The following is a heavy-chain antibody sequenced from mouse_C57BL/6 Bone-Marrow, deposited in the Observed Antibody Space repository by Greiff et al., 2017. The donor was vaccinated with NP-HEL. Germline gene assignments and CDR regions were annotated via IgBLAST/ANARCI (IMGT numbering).Heavy chain of an antibody. J-gene: IGHJ3*01. Sequence: VQLKESGGGLVQPGGSMKLSCVASGFTFSNYWMNWVRQSPEKGLEWVAQIRLKSDNYATHYAESVKGRFTISRDDSKSSVYLQMNNLRAEDTGIYYCTEGDYSNSWFAYWGQGTLVTVSA. CDR3: TEGDYSNSWFAY. CDR2: IRLKSDNYAT. CDR1: GFTFSNYW. V-gene: IGHV6-3*01. D-gene: IGHD2-5*01.